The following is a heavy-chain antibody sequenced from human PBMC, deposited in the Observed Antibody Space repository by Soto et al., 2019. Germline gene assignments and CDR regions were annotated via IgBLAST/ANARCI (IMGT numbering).Heavy chain of an antibody. J-gene: IGHJ4*02. CDR3: ARYSRGIAVAGLFDY. V-gene: IGHV1-18*04. CDR2: ISGYNGNT. Sequence: ASVKVSCKACGYTFNSYGSSWVRQAPGQGLEWMGWISGYNGNTNYAQKVQGRVTMTTDTSTSNDYIDLRSLRPDDTAGYYCARYSRGIAVAGLFDYWGQGTLVTVSS. CDR1: GYTFNSYG. D-gene: IGHD6-19*01.